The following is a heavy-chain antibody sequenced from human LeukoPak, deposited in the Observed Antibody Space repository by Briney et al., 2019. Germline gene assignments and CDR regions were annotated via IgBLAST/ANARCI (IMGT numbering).Heavy chain of an antibody. Sequence: GASVKVSCKASGYTFTGHYMHWVRQAPGQGLEWMGWINPNSGGTNYAQKFQGRVTMTRDTSISTAYMELSRLRSDDTAVYYCARERAVAGKDYYYGMDVWGQGTTVTVSS. CDR2: INPNSGGT. CDR3: ARERAVAGKDYYYGMDV. V-gene: IGHV1-2*02. CDR1: GYTFTGHY. J-gene: IGHJ6*02. D-gene: IGHD6-19*01.